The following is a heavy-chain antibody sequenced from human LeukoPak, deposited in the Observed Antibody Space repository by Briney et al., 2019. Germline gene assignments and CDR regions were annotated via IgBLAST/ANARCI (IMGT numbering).Heavy chain of an antibody. J-gene: IGHJ6*03. CDR2: ISYDGTNK. D-gene: IGHD2-21*01. Sequence: PGGSLRLSCAASGFTFSSYTMHWVRQAPGKGLEWVAVISYDGTNKYYADSVKGRFTISRDNSLNTMYLQMNNLRADDTAVYYCARDVVPYYYYYYMDVWGKGTTVTVSS. CDR3: ARDVVPYYYYYYMDV. CDR1: GFTFSSYT. V-gene: IGHV3-30*04.